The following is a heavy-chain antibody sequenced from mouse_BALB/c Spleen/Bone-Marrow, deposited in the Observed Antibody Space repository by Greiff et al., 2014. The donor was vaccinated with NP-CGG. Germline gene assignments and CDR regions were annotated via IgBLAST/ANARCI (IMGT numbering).Heavy chain of an antibody. CDR3: ARSYRFWYFDV. CDR1: GYTFTSSW. D-gene: IGHD2-14*01. V-gene: IGHV1S130*01. Sequence: QVQLQQSGSVLVRPGASVKLPCKAPGYTFTSSWMHWAKQRPGQGLEWIGDIHPDSGNTNYNEKFRGKATLTVDTFSNTAYVDLSSLTSEDSAVYYCARSYRFWYFDVWGAGTTVTVSS. CDR2: IHPDSGNT. J-gene: IGHJ1*01.